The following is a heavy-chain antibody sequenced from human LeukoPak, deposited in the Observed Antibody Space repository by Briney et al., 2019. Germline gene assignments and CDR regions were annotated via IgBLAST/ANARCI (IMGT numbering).Heavy chain of an antibody. V-gene: IGHV4-34*01. CDR2: INHSGST. CDR1: GGSFSGYY. J-gene: IGHJ6*03. CDR3: ARHLRGLAGAGLSYYSYYMDV. D-gene: IGHD6-19*01. Sequence: SETLSLTCAVYGGSFSGYYWSWIRQPPGKGLEWIGEINHSGSTNYTPSLKSRVTISVDTSKNQFSLKLSSVTAADTAVYYCARHLRGLAGAGLSYYSYYMDVWGKGTTVTVS.